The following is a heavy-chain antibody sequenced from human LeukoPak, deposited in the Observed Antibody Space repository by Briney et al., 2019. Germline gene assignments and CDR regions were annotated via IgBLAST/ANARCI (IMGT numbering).Heavy chain of an antibody. V-gene: IGHV3-48*01. J-gene: IGHJ1*01. CDR2: ISSSSSTI. D-gene: IGHD6-13*01. Sequence: PGGSLRLSCAASGFTFSSYSMNWVRQAPGKGLEWVSYISSSSSTIYYADSVKGRFTISRDSSKNTLYLQMNSLSAEDTAVYYCASRGSSSSSLNFQYWGQGTLVIVSS. CDR1: GFTFSSYS. CDR3: ASRGSSSSSLNFQY.